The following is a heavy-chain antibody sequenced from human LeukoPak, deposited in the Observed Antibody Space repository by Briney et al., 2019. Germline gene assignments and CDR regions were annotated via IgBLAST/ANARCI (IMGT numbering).Heavy chain of an antibody. Sequence: KTGGSLRLSCAASGFTFSSYEMNWVRQAPGKGLEWIGEINHNGSTNYNPSLKSRVTISLDTSKNQFFLKLSSVTAADTAVYYCARTLGLIAAAGTDYFDYWGQGTLVTVSS. CDR2: INHNGST. CDR3: ARTLGLIAAAGTDYFDY. J-gene: IGHJ4*02. CDR1: GFTFSSYE. V-gene: IGHV4-34*01. D-gene: IGHD6-13*01.